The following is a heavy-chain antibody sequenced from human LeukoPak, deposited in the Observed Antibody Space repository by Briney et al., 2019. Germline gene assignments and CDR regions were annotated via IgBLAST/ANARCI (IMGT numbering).Heavy chain of an antibody. J-gene: IGHJ4*02. V-gene: IGHV1-2*02. D-gene: IGHD1-26*01. CDR3: AREGPIVGATHLVDY. CDR2: INPNSGGT. CDR1: VYTFTYYY. Sequence: GASVTVSFKASVYTFTYYYVHWVRQAPGQGLEWMGWINPNSGGTNYAQKFQGRVTMTRDTSISTAYMELSRLRSDDTAVYYCAREGPIVGATHLVDYWGQGTLVTVSS.